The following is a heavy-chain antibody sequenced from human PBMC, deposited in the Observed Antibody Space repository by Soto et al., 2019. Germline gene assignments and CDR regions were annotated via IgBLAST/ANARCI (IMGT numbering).Heavy chain of an antibody. CDR2: IYYSGST. D-gene: IGHD2-2*01. CDR3: AKYQPTSTSFDP. CDR1: GGSISSGDYY. J-gene: IGHJ5*02. Sequence: SETLSLTCTVPGGSISSGDYYWSWIRQPPGKGLEWIGHIYYSGSTYYNPSLKSRVTISVDSSKNQFSLKLSSVTAADTAVYYCAKYQPTSTSFDPWGQGTLVTSPQ. V-gene: IGHV4-30-4*01.